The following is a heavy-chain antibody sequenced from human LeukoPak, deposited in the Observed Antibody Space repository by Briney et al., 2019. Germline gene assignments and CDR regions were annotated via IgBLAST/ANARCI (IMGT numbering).Heavy chain of an antibody. V-gene: IGHV3-23*01. J-gene: IGHJ5*02. CDR2: ITGSGGST. CDR1: GFTFSSYT. Sequence: AGGSLRPSCAASGFTFSSYTMSWVRQAPGTGLEWVSAITGSGGSTYYVDSVKGRFTISRDNSKNTMYLQMNSLRAEDTAVYYCAKASRPTVSWFDAWGQGTLVTVSS. D-gene: IGHD4-11*01. CDR3: AKASRPTVSWFDA.